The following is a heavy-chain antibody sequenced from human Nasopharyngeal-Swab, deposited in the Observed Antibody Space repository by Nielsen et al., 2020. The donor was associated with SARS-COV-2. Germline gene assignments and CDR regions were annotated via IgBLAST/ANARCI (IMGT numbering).Heavy chain of an antibody. CDR3: AKGQSSGWYATNDAFDI. D-gene: IGHD6-19*01. Sequence: SLKISCTASGFTFGDYAMSWVRQAPGKGLEWVSGISWNSGSIGYADSVKGRFTISRDNAKNSLYLQMNSLRAEDTALYYCAKGQSSGWYATNDAFDIWGQGTMVTVSS. J-gene: IGHJ3*02. V-gene: IGHV3-9*01. CDR2: ISWNSGSI. CDR1: GFTFGDYA.